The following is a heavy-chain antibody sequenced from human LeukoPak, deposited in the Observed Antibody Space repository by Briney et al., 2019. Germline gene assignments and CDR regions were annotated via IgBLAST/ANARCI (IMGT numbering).Heavy chain of an antibody. D-gene: IGHD6-19*01. J-gene: IGHJ4*02. Sequence: GGSLRLSCAASGFTFSNYGMSWVRQAPGKGLEWVSGISGSGGSTNYADSVKGRFTISRDNSKNTLYLQMNSLRAEDTAVYYCAKGAIAVAGNAFDYWGQGTLVTVSS. CDR1: GFTFSNYG. V-gene: IGHV3-23*01. CDR3: AKGAIAVAGNAFDY. CDR2: ISGSGGST.